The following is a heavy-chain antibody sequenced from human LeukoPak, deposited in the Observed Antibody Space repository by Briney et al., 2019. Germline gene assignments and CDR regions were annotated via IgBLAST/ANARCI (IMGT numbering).Heavy chain of an antibody. CDR2: IYYSGST. Sequence: SETLSLTCTVSGGSISSSSYYWGWIRQPPGKGLEWIGSIYYSGSTYYNPSLKSRVTISVDRSKNQFSLKLSSVTAADTAVYYCARASVDFWSGYYGYYFDYWGQGTLVTVSS. CDR1: GGSISSSSYY. CDR3: ARASVDFWSGYYGYYFDY. D-gene: IGHD3-3*01. V-gene: IGHV4-39*07. J-gene: IGHJ4*02.